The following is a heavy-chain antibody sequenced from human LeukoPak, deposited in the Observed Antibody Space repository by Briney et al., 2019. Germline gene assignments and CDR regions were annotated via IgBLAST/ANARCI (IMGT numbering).Heavy chain of an antibody. CDR1: GGSISSSSNF. V-gene: IGHV4-39*07. J-gene: IGHJ4*02. CDR3: ATGETGSTLGGY. CDR2: ISYSGST. D-gene: IGHD1-1*01. Sequence: SETLSLTCTVSGGSISSSSNFWGWIRQPPGKGLEWIGSISYSGSTYYNPSLKSRVTISVDTSKNQFSLKLTSVTAADTAVYYCATGETGSTLGGYWGQGTLVTVSS.